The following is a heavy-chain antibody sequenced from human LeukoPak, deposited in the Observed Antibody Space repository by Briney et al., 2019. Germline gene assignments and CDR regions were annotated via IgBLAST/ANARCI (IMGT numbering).Heavy chain of an antibody. Sequence: SETLSLTCAVYGGSFSGYYWSWIRQPPGKGLEWIGEINHSGSTNYNPSLKSRVTISVDTSKNQFSLKLSSVTAADTAVYYCARGLDGYSYENYYMDVWGKGTTVTVSS. CDR1: GGSFSGYY. CDR3: ARGLDGYSYENYYMDV. V-gene: IGHV4-34*01. J-gene: IGHJ6*03. D-gene: IGHD5-18*01. CDR2: INHSGST.